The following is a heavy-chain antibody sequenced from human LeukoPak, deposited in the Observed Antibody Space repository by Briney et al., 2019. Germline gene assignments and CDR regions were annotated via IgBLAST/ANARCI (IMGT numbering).Heavy chain of an antibody. CDR3: ARDQGRWLQLRGTAFDI. D-gene: IGHD5-24*01. V-gene: IGHV4-4*07. Sequence: SXXLSLTCTVSGGSISSYYWSWIRQPAGKGLEWIGRIYTSGSTNYNPSLKSRVTMSVDTSKNQFSLKLSSVTAADTAVYYCARDQGRWLQLRGTAFDIWGQGTMVTVSS. CDR1: GGSISSYY. CDR2: IYTSGST. J-gene: IGHJ3*02.